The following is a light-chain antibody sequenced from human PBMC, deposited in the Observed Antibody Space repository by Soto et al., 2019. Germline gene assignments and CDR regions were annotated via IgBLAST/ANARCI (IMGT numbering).Light chain of an antibody. V-gene: IGKV3-15*01. Sequence: EILMTQSPATLSVSPGDRATLSCRASQSVSTNLAWYQQRPGQAPRLLIYGASTRATGIPARFSGSGSGTEFTLTIISLQSDDFAVYYCQQYPNRPPWTFGQGTKVDLK. CDR3: QQYPNRPPWT. J-gene: IGKJ1*01. CDR1: QSVSTN. CDR2: GAS.